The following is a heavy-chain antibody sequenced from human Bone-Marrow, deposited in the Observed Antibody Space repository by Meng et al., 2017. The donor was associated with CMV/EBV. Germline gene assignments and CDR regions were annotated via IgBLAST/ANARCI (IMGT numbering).Heavy chain of an antibody. V-gene: IGHV3-30*02. CDR1: GFTFSSYG. CDR2: IRYDGSNK. Sequence: GESLKISCAASGFTFSSYGMHWVRQAPGKGLEWVAFIRYDGSNKYYADSVKGRFTISRDNAKSSLFLQMNSLRDEDTAVYYCARDLQKGRPAAAVDYWGQATLVTVSS. J-gene: IGHJ4*02. D-gene: IGHD6-13*01. CDR3: ARDLQKGRPAAAVDY.